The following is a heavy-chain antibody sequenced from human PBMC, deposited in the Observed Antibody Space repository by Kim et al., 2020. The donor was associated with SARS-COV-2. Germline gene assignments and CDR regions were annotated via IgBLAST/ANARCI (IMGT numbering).Heavy chain of an antibody. CDR3: ARDTY. V-gene: IGHV3-53*01. CDR2: IYSGGST. J-gene: IGHJ4*02. Sequence: IYSGGSTYYADSVKGRFTISRDNSKNTLYLQMNSLRAEDTAVYYCARDTYWGQGTLVTVSS.